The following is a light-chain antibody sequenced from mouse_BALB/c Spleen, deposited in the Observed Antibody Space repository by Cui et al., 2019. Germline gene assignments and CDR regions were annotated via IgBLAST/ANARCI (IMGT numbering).Light chain of an antibody. CDR2: KVS. CDR1: QILVHSNGSTY. Sequence: DVGMTQTRLPLPVSIGEQASISCRSSQILVHSNGSTYCDWYLQKPSQSPKLLIYKVSNRFSGVPDRFSGSGSGTDFTLKISRVEAEDLGVYFCSQGTHVPPWTFGGGTKLEIK. V-gene: IGKV1-110*01. CDR3: SQGTHVPPWT. J-gene: IGKJ1*01.